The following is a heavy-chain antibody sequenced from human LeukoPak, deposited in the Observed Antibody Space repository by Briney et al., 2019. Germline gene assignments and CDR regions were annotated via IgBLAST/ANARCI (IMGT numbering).Heavy chain of an antibody. CDR2: IYTGDSVT. J-gene: IGHJ4*02. D-gene: IGHD5-24*01. CDR3: ARRGDGYNLNFDY. CDR1: GYTFTSYW. Sequence: GESLKISCKGTGYTFTSYWIGWVSQMPGKGLEWMGIIYTGDSVTRYSPSFQGQVTISADKSISTAYLQWSSLKASDTAMYYCARRGDGYNLNFDYWGQGTLVTVSS. V-gene: IGHV5-51*01.